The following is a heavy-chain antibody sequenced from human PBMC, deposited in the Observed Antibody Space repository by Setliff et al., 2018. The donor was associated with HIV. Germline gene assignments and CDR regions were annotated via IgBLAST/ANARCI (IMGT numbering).Heavy chain of an antibody. CDR2: INTNTGNL. CDR1: GYTFTSYA. D-gene: IGHD1-26*01. CDR3: AREWELRAVGP. V-gene: IGHV7-4-1*02. Sequence: APVKVSCKASGYTFTSYAMNWVRQAPGQGLEWLGWINTNTGNLTYAKGFTGRFVFSLDTSVSTAYLQISSLKAEDTAVYYCAREWELRAVGPWGQGTLVTVSS. J-gene: IGHJ5*02.